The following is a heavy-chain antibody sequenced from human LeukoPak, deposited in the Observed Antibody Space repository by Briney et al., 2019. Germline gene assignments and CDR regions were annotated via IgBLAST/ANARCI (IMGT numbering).Heavy chain of an antibody. CDR1: GFTFNNYD. CDR2: IHTAGDT. Sequence: PGGSLRLSCAASGFTFNNYDMPWVRQTTGEGLEWVSSIHTAGDTHYSGSAKGRFIISGENVKNSLYLQMNSLRAEDTAVYYCARGSCGYGDCYRALNIWGQGTIVTVSS. CDR3: ARGSCGYGDCYRALNI. D-gene: IGHD2-21*02. V-gene: IGHV3-13*01. J-gene: IGHJ3*02.